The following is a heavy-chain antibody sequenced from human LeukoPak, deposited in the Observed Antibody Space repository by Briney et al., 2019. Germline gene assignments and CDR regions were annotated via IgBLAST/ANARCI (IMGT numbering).Heavy chain of an antibody. CDR1: GFTFSSYA. J-gene: IGHJ3*02. V-gene: IGHV3-23*01. CDR3: AKDREYSYVYDAFDM. D-gene: IGHD3-16*01. Sequence: GGSLRLSCAASGFTFSSYAMSWVRQAPGKGLEWVSGISVSGGSTYYADSVKGRFTISRDNSKNTLYLQMNSLRAEDTDVYYCAKDREYSYVYDAFDMWGEGTLVSVSS. CDR2: ISVSGGST.